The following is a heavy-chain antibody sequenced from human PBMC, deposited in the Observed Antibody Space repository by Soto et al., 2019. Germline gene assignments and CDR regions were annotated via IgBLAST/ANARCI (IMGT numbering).Heavy chain of an antibody. D-gene: IGHD3-22*01. CDR3: AKGGQYYYDRSGYGAFDI. V-gene: IGHV3-23*01. Sequence: EVQLLESGGGLVQPGGSLRLSCAASGFTFSSYAMSWVRQAPGKGLEWVSAISGSGGSTYDADSVKGRFTISRDNSKNTLYLQMNRPRAEDTAVYYCAKGGQYYYDRSGYGAFDIWGQGTMVTVSS. J-gene: IGHJ3*02. CDR2: ISGSGGST. CDR1: GFTFSSYA.